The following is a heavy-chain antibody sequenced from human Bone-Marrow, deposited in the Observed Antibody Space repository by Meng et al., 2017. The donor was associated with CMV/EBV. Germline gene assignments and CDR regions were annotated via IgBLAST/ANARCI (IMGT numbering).Heavy chain of an antibody. CDR1: GFTFRSYW. J-gene: IGHJ4*02. CDR3: TGDEITVSGANFDS. V-gene: IGHV3-7*01. Sequence: GESLKISCAASGFTFRSYWMSWVRQAPGKGLEWVASIKPDGSDQYYVASVKGRFTVSRDNAQKSLSLQLDSLRVEDTALYYCTGDEITVSGANFDSWGRGTLVTVSS. CDR2: IKPDGSDQ. D-gene: IGHD2-2*01.